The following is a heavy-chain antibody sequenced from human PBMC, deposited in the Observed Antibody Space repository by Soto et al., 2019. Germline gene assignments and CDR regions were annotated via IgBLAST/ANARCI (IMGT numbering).Heavy chain of an antibody. Sequence: SETLSLTCAVSGYSISSGYYWGWIRQPPGKGLEWIGSIYHSGSTYYNPSLKSRVTISVDTSKNQFSLKLTSVTAADTAVYYCARGSVVTPENWFDPWGQGTLVT. D-gene: IGHD2-15*01. CDR1: GYSISSGYY. CDR2: IYHSGST. V-gene: IGHV4-38-2*01. CDR3: ARGSVVTPENWFDP. J-gene: IGHJ5*02.